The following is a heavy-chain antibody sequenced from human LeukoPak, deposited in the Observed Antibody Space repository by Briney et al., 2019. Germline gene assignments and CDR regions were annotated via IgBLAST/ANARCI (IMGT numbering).Heavy chain of an antibody. J-gene: IGHJ4*02. CDR3: ARDLTWFGELSLYYFDY. V-gene: IGHV3-74*01. CDR1: GFTVSSNF. Sequence: GGSLRLSCAASGFTVSSNFMSWVRQAPGKGLVWVSRINSDGSSTSYADSVKGRFTISRDNAKNTLYLQMNSLRAEDTAVYYCARDLTWFGELSLYYFDYWGQGTLVTVSS. CDR2: INSDGSST. D-gene: IGHD3-10*01.